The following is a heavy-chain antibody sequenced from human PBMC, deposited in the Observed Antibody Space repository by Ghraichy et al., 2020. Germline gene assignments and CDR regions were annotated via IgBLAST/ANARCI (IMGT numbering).Heavy chain of an antibody. J-gene: IGHJ4*02. CDR2: INHSGST. D-gene: IGHD3-10*01. V-gene: IGHV4-34*01. CDR3: ARDPPYYYGSGSYYNIPD. CDR1: GGSFSGYY. Sequence: ESLNISCAVYGGSFSGYYWSWIRQPPGKGLEWIGEINHSGSTNYNPSLKSRVTISVDTSKNQFSLKLSSVTAADTAVYYCARDPPYYYGSGSYYNIPDWGQGTLVTVSS.